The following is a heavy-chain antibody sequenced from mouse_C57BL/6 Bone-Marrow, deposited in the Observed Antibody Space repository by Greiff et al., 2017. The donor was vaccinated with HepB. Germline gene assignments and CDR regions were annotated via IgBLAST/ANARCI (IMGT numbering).Heavy chain of an antibody. Sequence: QVQLQQSGAELARPGASVKLSCKASGYTFTSYGISWVKQRTGQGLEWIGEIYPRSGNTYYNEKFKGKATLTADKSSSTAYMELRSLTSEDSAVYFCAIDYDDYSAWFAYWGQGTLVTVSS. CDR1: GYTFTSYG. D-gene: IGHD2-3*01. CDR2: IYPRSGNT. J-gene: IGHJ3*01. CDR3: AIDYDDYSAWFAY. V-gene: IGHV1-81*01.